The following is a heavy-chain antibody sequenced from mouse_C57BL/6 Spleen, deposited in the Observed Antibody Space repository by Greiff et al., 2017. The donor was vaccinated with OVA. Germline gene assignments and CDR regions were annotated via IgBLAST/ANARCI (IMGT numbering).Heavy chain of an antibody. D-gene: IGHD2-3*01. V-gene: IGHV1-72*01. CDR3: APDGYPYAMDY. CDR2: IDPNSGGT. CDR1: GYTFTSYW. J-gene: IGHJ4*01. Sequence: QVQLQQPGAELVKPGASVKLSCKASGYTFTSYWMHWVKQRPGRGLEWIGRIDPNSGGTKYNEKFKSKSTLSVDKPSSTAYMPLSSLTSEDSAVYYCAPDGYPYAMDYWGQGTSVTVSS.